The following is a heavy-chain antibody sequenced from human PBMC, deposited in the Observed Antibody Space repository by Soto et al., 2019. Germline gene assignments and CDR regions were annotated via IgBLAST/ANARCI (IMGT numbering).Heavy chain of an antibody. V-gene: IGHV1-69*08. D-gene: IGHD4-17*01. CDR3: ARDAVRDYGDPGWFDP. Sequence: QVQLVQSGAEVKKPGSSVKVSCKASGGTFTSYTITWVRQAPGQGLEWMGRIIPILGIANYAQNFQGRVTITADNSTRTAYMELSSLSSEDTAVHYCARDAVRDYGDPGWFDPWGQGTLVTVSS. J-gene: IGHJ5*02. CDR2: IIPILGIA. CDR1: GGTFTSYT.